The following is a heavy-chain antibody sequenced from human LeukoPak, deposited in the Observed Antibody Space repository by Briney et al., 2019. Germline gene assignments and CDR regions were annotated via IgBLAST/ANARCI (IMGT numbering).Heavy chain of an antibody. CDR2: ISSSSSTI. J-gene: IGHJ4*02. CDR1: GFTFSSYS. D-gene: IGHD3-3*01. V-gene: IGHV3-48*01. CDR3: AREDDFWSGVSGY. Sequence: PGGSLRLSCAASGFTFSSYSMNWVRQAPGKGLEWVSYISSSSSTIYYADSVKGRFTISRDNAKNSLYPQMNSLRAEDTAVYYCAREDDFWSGVSGYWGQGTLVTVSS.